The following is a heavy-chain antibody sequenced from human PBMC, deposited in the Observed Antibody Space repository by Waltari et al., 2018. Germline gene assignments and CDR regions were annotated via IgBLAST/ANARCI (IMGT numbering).Heavy chain of an antibody. CDR3: ASIWNYYYYGMDV. J-gene: IGHJ6*02. V-gene: IGHV3-74*01. CDR2: INSDGSST. D-gene: IGHD1-1*01. Sequence: EVQLVVSGGGLVQPGGSVRLSCASSGFTSISSCLPWVRQARGKGLVWVSRINSDGSSTSYADSVKGRFTISRDNAKNTLYLQMNSLRAEDTAVYYCASIWNYYYYGMDVWGQGTTVTVSS. CDR1: GFTSISSC.